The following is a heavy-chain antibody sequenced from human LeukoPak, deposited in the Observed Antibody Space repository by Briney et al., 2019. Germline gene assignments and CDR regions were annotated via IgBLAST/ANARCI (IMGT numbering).Heavy chain of an antibody. CDR2: IKTDGSEK. CDR1: GFTFSSYW. CDR3: ARDLDQ. D-gene: IGHD1-1*01. J-gene: IGHJ4*02. V-gene: IGHV3-7*03. Sequence: GGSLRLSCEASGFTFSSYWMSWVRQAPGKGLEWVANIKTDGSEKYYVDSVKGRFTISRDNAKNSLYLQMNSLRAEDTAVYYCARDLDQWGQGTLVTVSS.